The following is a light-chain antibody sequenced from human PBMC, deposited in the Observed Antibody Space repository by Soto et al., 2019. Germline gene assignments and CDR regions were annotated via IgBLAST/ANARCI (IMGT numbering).Light chain of an antibody. CDR2: GAT. J-gene: IGKJ3*01. V-gene: IGKV1-16*01. CDR3: QQDERYSHS. Sequence: DIXIAYFNPPASGCVGDIVSIICRASEGIKIYLEWFKKKKRKEXKXXXYGATSLKRGAQPRLSASGGDNDFSLNISSLQPEDIVTYHCQQDERYSHSFGRGTKVDI. CDR1: EGIKIY.